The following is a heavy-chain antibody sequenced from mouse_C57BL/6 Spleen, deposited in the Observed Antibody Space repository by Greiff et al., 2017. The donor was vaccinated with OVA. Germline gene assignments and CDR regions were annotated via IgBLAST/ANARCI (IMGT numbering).Heavy chain of an antibody. CDR2: ISYDGSN. CDR3: ARYDYGLCDY. Sequence: EVKLQESGPGLVKPSQSLSLTCSVTGYSITSGYYWNWIRQFPGNKLEWMGYISYDGSNNYNPSLKNRISITRDTSKNQFFLKLNSVTTEDTATYYCARYDYGLCDYWGQGTTLTVSS. D-gene: IGHD2-4*01. V-gene: IGHV3-6*01. J-gene: IGHJ2*01. CDR1: GYSITSGYY.